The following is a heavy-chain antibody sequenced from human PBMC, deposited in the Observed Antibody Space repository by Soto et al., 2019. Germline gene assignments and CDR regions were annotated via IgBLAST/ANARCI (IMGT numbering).Heavy chain of an antibody. CDR2: ISGTGGAA. J-gene: IGHJ4*02. V-gene: IGHV3-23*01. CDR1: GFTFGHSA. Sequence: GGSLRLSCSASGFTFGHSAMSWVRQAPGKGLEWVAAISGTGGAAYYADSVKGRFTISRDNSRNTLFLQMNSLRVDDTAIYHCAKPEEVVRGFDFWGLGTLVTVSS. D-gene: IGHD3-10*01. CDR3: AKPEEVVRGFDF.